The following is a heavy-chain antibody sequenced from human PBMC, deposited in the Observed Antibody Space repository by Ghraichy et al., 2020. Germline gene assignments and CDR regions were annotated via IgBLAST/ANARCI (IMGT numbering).Heavy chain of an antibody. CDR1: GFTFRSYA. CDR2: ISGSGDST. CDR3: ATFSAYVFDALDI. J-gene: IGHJ3*02. V-gene: IGHV3-23*01. Sequence: LSLTCAASGFTFRSYAMSWVRQAPGKGLEWVSAISGSGDSTYYADSVKGRFTISRDNSKNTLYLQMNSLRAEDTAVFYCATFSAYVFDALDIRGQGTMVTVSS. D-gene: IGHD5-12*01.